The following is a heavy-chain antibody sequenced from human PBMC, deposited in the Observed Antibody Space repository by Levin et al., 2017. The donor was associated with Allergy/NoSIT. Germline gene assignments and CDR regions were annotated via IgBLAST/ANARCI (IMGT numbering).Heavy chain of an antibody. CDR3: ARDGNNSSSL. J-gene: IGHJ4*02. CDR1: GFTVSSNY. CDR2: IYSGGST. Sequence: GESLKISCAASGFTVSSNYMSWVRQAPGKGLEWVSVIYSGGSTYYADSVKGRFTISRDNSKNTLYLQMNSLRAEDTAVYYCARDGNNSSSLWGQGTLVTVSS. D-gene: IGHD6-13*01. V-gene: IGHV3-53*01.